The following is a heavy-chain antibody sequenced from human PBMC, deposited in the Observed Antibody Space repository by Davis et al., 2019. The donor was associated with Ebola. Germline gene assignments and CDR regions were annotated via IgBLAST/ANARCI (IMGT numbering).Heavy chain of an antibody. J-gene: IGHJ4*02. Sequence: AASVKVSCKASGYTFTNYYMHWVRQAPGQGLEWMGMINPNDGRTIYAQKFQGRVTMTRDTSISTAYMELSRLRSDDTAVYYCARMDYFDYWGQGTLVTVSS. CDR2: INPNDGRT. CDR3: ARMDYFDY. V-gene: IGHV1-2*02. CDR1: GYTFTNYY. D-gene: IGHD5-24*01.